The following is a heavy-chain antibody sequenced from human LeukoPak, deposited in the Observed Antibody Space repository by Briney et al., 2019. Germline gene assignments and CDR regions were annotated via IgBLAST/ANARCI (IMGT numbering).Heavy chain of an antibody. Sequence: GGSLRLSCAASGLTVNSNYMNWVRQAPGKGLQWVSVIYSGGTTYYADSVKGRFTISRDNSKNTLYLQMNSLRAEDTAVYYCARALLVRNGYDYSPNYFDYWGQGTLVTVSS. V-gene: IGHV3-53*01. J-gene: IGHJ4*02. D-gene: IGHD5-12*01. CDR3: ARALLVRNGYDYSPNYFDY. CDR2: IYSGGTT. CDR1: GLTVNSNY.